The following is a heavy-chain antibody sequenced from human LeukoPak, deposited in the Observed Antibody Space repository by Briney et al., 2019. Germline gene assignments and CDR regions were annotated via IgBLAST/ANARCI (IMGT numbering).Heavy chain of an antibody. J-gene: IGHJ4*02. CDR1: VYTFTGYE. CDR3: ATRDYSNVN. CDR2: INPNNGDT. D-gene: IGHD4-11*01. V-gene: IGHV1-2*02. Sequence: ASVKDSLMASVYTFTGYERHWVRQAPGQGLEWMGWINPNNGDTNYVQKYQGRVTMTRDTSISTAYMELSSLRSDDTAMYYCATRDYSNVNWGQGTLVTVSS.